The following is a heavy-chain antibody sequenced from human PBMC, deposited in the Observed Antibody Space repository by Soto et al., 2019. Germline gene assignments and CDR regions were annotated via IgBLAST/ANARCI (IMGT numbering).Heavy chain of an antibody. J-gene: IGHJ6*02. CDR3: AHLSYSSGWYSSLGCGMDV. CDR1: GFSLSTSGVG. Sequence: QITLKASGPTLVKPTQTLTLTCTFSGFSLSTSGVGVGWIHQPPGKALEWLALIYWDDDKRHSPSLKSRLTIPKDTSKSRVVLTMTSMDPVDTATCCCAHLSYSSGWYSSLGCGMDVWGQGTTVTASS. V-gene: IGHV2-5*02. CDR2: IYWDDDK. D-gene: IGHD6-19*01.